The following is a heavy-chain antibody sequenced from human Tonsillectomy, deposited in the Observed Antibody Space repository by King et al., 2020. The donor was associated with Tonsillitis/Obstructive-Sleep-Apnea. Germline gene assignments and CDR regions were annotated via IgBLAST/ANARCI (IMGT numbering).Heavy chain of an antibody. Sequence: VQLQQWGAGLLKPSETLSLTCAVYGGSFSGYYWSWIRQPPGKGLDWIGEINHSGSTNYNPSLKSRVTISVYTSKSQFSLKLRSVTAAYTAVYYCARGPHIVVAPAAPRYYYYYMDVWGKGTTVTVSS. V-gene: IGHV4-34*01. CDR1: GGSFSGYY. CDR3: ARGPHIVVAPAAPRYYYYYMDV. D-gene: IGHD2-2*01. J-gene: IGHJ6*03. CDR2: INHSGST.